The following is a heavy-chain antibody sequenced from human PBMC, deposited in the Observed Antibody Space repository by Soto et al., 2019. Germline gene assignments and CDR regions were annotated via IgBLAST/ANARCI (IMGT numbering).Heavy chain of an antibody. CDR1: GGSFSGYY. V-gene: IGHV4-34*01. Sequence: SETLSLTCAVYGGSFSGYYWSWIRQLPGKGLEWIGEINHSGSTNDNPSLKSRVTISVDTSKNQFSLKLSSVTAADTAVYYCARGKRITMVRGVIRGFDPWGQGTLVTVSS. D-gene: IGHD3-10*01. CDR2: INHSGST. CDR3: ARGKRITMVRGVIRGFDP. J-gene: IGHJ5*02.